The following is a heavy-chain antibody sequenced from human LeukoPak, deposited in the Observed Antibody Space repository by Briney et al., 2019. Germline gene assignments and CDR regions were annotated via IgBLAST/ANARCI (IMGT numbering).Heavy chain of an antibody. V-gene: IGHV4-34*01. CDR1: GGSFSGYY. CDR2: INHSGST. CDR3: ARGRIPRAFDY. Sequence: SETLSFTCAVYGGSFSGYYWSWIRQPPGKGLEWIGEINHSGSTNYNPSLKSRVTISVDTSKNQFSLKLSSVTAADTAVYYCARGRIPRAFDYWGQGTLVTVSS. J-gene: IGHJ4*02. D-gene: IGHD5-18*01.